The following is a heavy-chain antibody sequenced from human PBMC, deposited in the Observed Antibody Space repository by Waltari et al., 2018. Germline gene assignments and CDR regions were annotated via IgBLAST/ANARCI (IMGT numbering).Heavy chain of an antibody. V-gene: IGHV3-49*03. CDR1: GFPFRDYA. D-gene: IGHD5-12*01. CDR2: IRNEADDETT. J-gene: IGHJ4*02. Sequence: EVQLAESGGGLVEPGRSLSFSCTTSGFPFRDYAMSWLRQAPGKGLEWVGFIRNEADDETTEYVTSVKGRFTISRDNSKRTTYLQMNSLKTEDTAVYYCTRDPWLCDYWGQGTLVTVSS. CDR3: TRDPWLCDY.